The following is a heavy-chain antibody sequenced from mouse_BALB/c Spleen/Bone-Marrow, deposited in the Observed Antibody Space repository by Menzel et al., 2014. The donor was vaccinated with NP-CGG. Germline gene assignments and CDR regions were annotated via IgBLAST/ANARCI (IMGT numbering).Heavy chain of an antibody. D-gene: IGHD4-1*01. CDR2: INSNGGST. Sequence: VESGGGLVKLGGSLKLSCAASGFTFSSYYMSWVRQTPEKRLELVAAINSNGGSTYYPDTVKGRFTISRDNAKNTLYLQMSSLKSEDTALYYCARRGWDGYFDYWGQSTTLTVSS. CDR3: ARRGWDGYFDY. CDR1: GFTFSSYY. V-gene: IGHV5-6-2*01. J-gene: IGHJ2*01.